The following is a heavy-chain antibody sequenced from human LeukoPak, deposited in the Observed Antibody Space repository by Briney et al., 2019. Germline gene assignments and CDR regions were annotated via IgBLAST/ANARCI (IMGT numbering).Heavy chain of an antibody. J-gene: IGHJ4*02. CDR1: GGSISSSSYY. V-gene: IGHV4-39*01. Sequence: PSETLSLTCTVSGGSISSSSYYWGWIRQPPGMGLEWIGSIYYSGSTYYNPSLKSRVTISVDTSKNQFSLKLSSVTAADTAVYYCARLTGYSYGYYFDYWGQGTLVTVSS. CDR3: ARLTGYSYGYYFDY. D-gene: IGHD5-18*01. CDR2: IYYSGST.